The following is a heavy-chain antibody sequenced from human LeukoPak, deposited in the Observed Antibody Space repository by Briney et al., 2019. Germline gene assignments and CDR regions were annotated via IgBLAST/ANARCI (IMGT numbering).Heavy chain of an antibody. D-gene: IGHD2-15*01. CDR2: IYTDGRT. Sequence: PGGSLRLSCAASGFTVSSDYMSWVRQAPGKGLEWVSVIYTDGRTLFADFVKGRFTISRDTSKNMLYLQMNSLRVEDTAVYYCARGTPTVSAGHYWGQGTLVTVSS. J-gene: IGHJ4*02. CDR1: GFTVSSDY. V-gene: IGHV3-53*01. CDR3: ARGTPTVSAGHY.